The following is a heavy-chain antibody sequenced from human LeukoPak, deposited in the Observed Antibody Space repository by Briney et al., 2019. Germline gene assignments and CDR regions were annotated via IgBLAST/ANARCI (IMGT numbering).Heavy chain of an antibody. Sequence: SETLSLTCAVSGYSISSGYYWGWIRQPPGKGLEWIGIIYHSGSTYYNPSLKSRVTISVDTSKNQFSLKLSSVTAADTAVYYCARTGLYGSGSSDYWGQGTLVTVSS. CDR3: ARTGLYGSGSSDY. D-gene: IGHD3-10*01. CDR2: IYHSGST. V-gene: IGHV4-38-2*01. J-gene: IGHJ4*02. CDR1: GYSISSGYY.